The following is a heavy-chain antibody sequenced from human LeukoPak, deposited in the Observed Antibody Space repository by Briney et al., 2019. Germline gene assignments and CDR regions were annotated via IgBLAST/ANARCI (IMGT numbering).Heavy chain of an antibody. CDR1: GFTFSSYG. CDR3: ARAGYSYSYGMDV. J-gene: IGHJ6*02. Sequence: PGGSLGLSCAASGFTFSSYGMHWVRQAPGKGLEWVAVIWYDGSNKYYADSVKGRFTISRDNSKNTLYLQMNSLRAEDTAVYYCARAGYSYSYGMDVWGQGTTVTVSS. CDR2: IWYDGSNK. D-gene: IGHD5-18*01. V-gene: IGHV3-33*01.